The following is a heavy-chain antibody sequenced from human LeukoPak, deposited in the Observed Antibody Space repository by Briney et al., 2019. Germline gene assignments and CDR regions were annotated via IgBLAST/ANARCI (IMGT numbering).Heavy chain of an antibody. CDR2: ISGSGGST. Sequence: GGSLRLSCAASGLTFSSYAMSWVRQAPGKGLEWVSAISGSGGSTYDADSVKGRFTISRDNSKNTLYLQMNSLRAEDTAVYYCAKGNDFWSGYPQNFDYWGQGTLVTVSS. CDR3: AKGNDFWSGYPQNFDY. CDR1: GLTFSSYA. D-gene: IGHD3-3*01. V-gene: IGHV3-23*01. J-gene: IGHJ4*02.